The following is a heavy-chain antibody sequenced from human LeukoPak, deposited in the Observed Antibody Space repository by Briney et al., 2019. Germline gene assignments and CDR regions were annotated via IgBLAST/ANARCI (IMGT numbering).Heavy chain of an antibody. CDR1: GGSISSSSYY. CDR2: IYYSGST. V-gene: IGHV4-61*01. CDR3: AREVPDDSSGYSV. D-gene: IGHD3-22*01. J-gene: IGHJ1*01. Sequence: PSETLSLTCTVSGGSISSSSYYWGWIRQPPGKGLEWIGYIYYSGSTNYNPSLKSRVTISVDTSKNQFSLKLSSVTAADTAVYYCAREVPDDSSGYSVWGQGTLVTVSS.